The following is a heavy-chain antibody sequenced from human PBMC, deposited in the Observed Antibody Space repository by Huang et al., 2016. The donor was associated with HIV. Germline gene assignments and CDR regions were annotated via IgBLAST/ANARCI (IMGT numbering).Heavy chain of an antibody. D-gene: IGHD6-19*01. J-gene: IGHJ4*02. CDR3: ARVGIAVAYFDY. CDR2: IYYSGST. Sequence: QVQLQESGPGLVKPSETLSLTCTVSGGSISSHYWSWIRQPSGKGLEWIGNIYYSGSTNYNPSLKSRVTISLDTSKNQFARKLTSVTAADTAVYYCARVGIAVAYFDYWGQGTLVTVSS. CDR1: GGSISSHY. V-gene: IGHV4-59*11.